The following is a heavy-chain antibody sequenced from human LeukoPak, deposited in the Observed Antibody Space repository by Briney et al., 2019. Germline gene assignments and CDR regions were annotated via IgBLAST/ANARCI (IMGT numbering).Heavy chain of an antibody. V-gene: IGHV4-59*01. D-gene: IGHD5-18*01. CDR2: IYYSGST. CDR1: GGSISSYY. J-gene: IGHJ4*02. Sequence: SETLSPTCTVSGGSISSYYWSWIRQPPGKGLEWIGYIYYSGSTNYNPSLKSRVTISVDTSKNQFSLKLSSVTAADTAVYYCARGHSYGYTDYFDYWGQGTLVTVSS. CDR3: ARGHSYGYTDYFDY.